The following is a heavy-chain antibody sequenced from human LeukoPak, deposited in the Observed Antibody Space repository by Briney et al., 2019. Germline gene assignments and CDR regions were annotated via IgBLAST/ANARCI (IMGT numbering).Heavy chain of an antibody. CDR2: ISEDGSTT. CDR1: GFTFSSYW. CDR3: SRDLLNGMVPCGY. Sequence: PGGSLRLSCAASGFTFSSYWMHWLRQVPGKGLVWVSRISEDGSTTTYADSVKGRFTISRDNAKNTLYLEMNSLRFEDTALYYCSRDLLNGMVPCGYWGQGTLVTVSS. D-gene: IGHD3-10*01. J-gene: IGHJ4*02. V-gene: IGHV3-74*01.